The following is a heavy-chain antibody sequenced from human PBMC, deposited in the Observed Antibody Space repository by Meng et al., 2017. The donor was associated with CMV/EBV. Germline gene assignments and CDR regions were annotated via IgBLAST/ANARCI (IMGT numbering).Heavy chain of an antibody. CDR1: GYTFTSYG. CDR2: ISAYNGNT. V-gene: IGHV1-18*01. CDR3: ARDLSS. D-gene: IGHD2-2*01. Sequence: ASVKVSCKASGYTFTSYGISWVRQAPGQGLEWMGWISAYNGNTNYAQKLQGRVTITADKSTSTAYMELSSLRSEDTAVYYCARDLSSWGQGTLVTVSS. J-gene: IGHJ4*02.